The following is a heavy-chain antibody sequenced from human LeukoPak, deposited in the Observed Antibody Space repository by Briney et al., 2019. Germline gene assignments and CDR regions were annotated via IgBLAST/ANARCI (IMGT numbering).Heavy chain of an antibody. J-gene: IGHJ4*02. Sequence: PSETLSLTCTVSGDSINSYYCSWIRQPAGKGLEWIGRIFTSGSTNYNPSLKSRVTMTVDTSKNLFSLKLSSVTAADTAVYYCAGANGGFLEWFYWGQGTLVTVSS. CDR3: AGANGGFLEWFY. D-gene: IGHD3-3*01. V-gene: IGHV4-4*07. CDR1: GDSINSYY. CDR2: IFTSGST.